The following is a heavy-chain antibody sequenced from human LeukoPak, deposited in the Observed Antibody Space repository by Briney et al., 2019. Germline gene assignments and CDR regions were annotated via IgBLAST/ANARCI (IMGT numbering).Heavy chain of an antibody. Sequence: GASVKVSCKASGGTFSSYAISWVRQAPGQGLEWMGGIIPIFGTANYAQKFQGRVTITADKSTSTAYMELSNLRSEDTAVYYCARDRGTIFGVSDYWGQGTLVTVSS. CDR3: ARDRGTIFGVSDY. CDR1: GGTFSSYA. D-gene: IGHD3-3*01. CDR2: IIPIFGTA. V-gene: IGHV1-69*06. J-gene: IGHJ4*02.